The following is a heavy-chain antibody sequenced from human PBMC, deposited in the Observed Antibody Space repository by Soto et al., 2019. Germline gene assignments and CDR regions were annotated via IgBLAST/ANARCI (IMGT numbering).Heavy chain of an antibody. Sequence: GESLKISCKGSGYSFTSYWIGWVRQMPGKGLEWMGIIYPGTSDARYIPSFQGQVTISADKSISTAYLQWSSLKASDTAVYYCARRVIRGTPDYWGQGTLVTVSS. V-gene: IGHV5-51*01. J-gene: IGHJ4*02. CDR3: ARRVIRGTPDY. CDR1: GYSFTSYW. CDR2: IYPGTSDA. D-gene: IGHD3-10*01.